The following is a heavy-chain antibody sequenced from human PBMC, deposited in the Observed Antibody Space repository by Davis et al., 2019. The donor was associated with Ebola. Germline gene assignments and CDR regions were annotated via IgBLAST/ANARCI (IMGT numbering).Heavy chain of an antibody. CDR1: GYNFPKFW. D-gene: IGHD2-15*01. V-gene: IGHV5-51*01. CDR2: IFAGDSDT. J-gene: IGHJ4*02. Sequence: PGGSLRLSCRASGYNFPKFWIGWVRQMPGKGLEWMGIIFAGDSDTRYSPSFHGQVTISADKSNNTAYLQWASLQASDTAMYYCAKGYCSGGRCYSGSDYWGQGTLVTVSS. CDR3: AKGYCSGGRCYSGSDY.